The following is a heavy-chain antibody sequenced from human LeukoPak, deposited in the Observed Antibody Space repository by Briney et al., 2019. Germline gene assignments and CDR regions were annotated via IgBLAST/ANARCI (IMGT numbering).Heavy chain of an antibody. Sequence: PSETLSLTCTVSGGSISSYYWSWIRQPPGKGLEWIGYIYTSGSTNYNPSLKSQVTISVDTSKNQFSLKLSSVTAADTAVYYCARLDCSSTSCYTEGSWFDPWGQGTLVTVSS. CDR2: IYTSGST. CDR1: GGSISSYY. J-gene: IGHJ5*02. CDR3: ARLDCSSTSCYTEGSWFDP. V-gene: IGHV4-4*09. D-gene: IGHD2-2*02.